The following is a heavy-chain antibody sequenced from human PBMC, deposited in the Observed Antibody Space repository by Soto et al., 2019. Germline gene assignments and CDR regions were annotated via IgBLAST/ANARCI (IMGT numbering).Heavy chain of an antibody. Sequence: QAHLVQSGAEVKKPGASVKVSCEASGYSFPSYAISWLRQARGQGLEWMGWLSAYTGHTNYAQNFQGRITLTTDTPTSTAYMELRGLTSDDTAVYYCARHHGPMTEDKWFDPWGQGTQVTVSS. V-gene: IGHV1-18*01. J-gene: IGHJ5*02. CDR3: ARHHGPMTEDKWFDP. D-gene: IGHD3-22*01. CDR2: LSAYTGHT. CDR1: GYSFPSYA.